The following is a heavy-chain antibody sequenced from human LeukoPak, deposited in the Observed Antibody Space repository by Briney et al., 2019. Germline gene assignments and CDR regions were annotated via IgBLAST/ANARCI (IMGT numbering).Heavy chain of an antibody. D-gene: IGHD3-10*01. V-gene: IGHV1-46*01. Sequence: ASVKVSCKASGYTFTSYYMHWVRQAPGQGLEWMGIINPSGGSTSYAQKFQGRVTMTRDMSTSIVYMELSSLRSEDTAVYYCARVPLGSRPDYWGQGTLVTVSS. J-gene: IGHJ4*02. CDR2: INPSGGST. CDR3: ARVPLGSRPDY. CDR1: GYTFTSYY.